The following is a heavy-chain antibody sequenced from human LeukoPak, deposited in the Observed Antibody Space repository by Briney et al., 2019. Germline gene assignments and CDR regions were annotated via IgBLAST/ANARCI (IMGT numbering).Heavy chain of an antibody. CDR2: IKQDGSEK. Sequence: GGSLRLSCAASGFTFSSYWMSWVRQAPGKGLEWVANIKQDGSEKYYVDSVKGRFTISRDNAKNSLYLQMNSLRAEDTAVYYCAREGTKGWVVPAAIRGWDWGQGTLVTVSS. D-gene: IGHD2-2*02. CDR3: AREGTKGWVVPAAIRGWD. CDR1: GFTFSSYW. V-gene: IGHV3-7*01. J-gene: IGHJ4*02.